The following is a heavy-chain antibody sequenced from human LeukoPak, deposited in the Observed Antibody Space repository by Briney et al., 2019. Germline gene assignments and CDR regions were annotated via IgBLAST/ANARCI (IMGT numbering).Heavy chain of an antibody. J-gene: IGHJ5*02. CDR1: GGSISSGSYY. CDR3: AQNGQTGFSFDP. V-gene: IGHV4-61*02. D-gene: IGHD2-8*01. Sequence: SETLSLTCTVSGGSISSGSYYWSWIRQPAGKGLEWIGRIYTSGSTNYNPSLKSRVTISVDTSKNQFSLKLSSVTAADTAVYYCAQNGQTGFSFDPWGQGTLVTASS. CDR2: IYTSGST.